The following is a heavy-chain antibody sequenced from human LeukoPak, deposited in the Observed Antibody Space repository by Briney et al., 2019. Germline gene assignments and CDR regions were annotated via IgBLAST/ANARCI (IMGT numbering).Heavy chain of an antibody. CDR3: TRGQEGNYYYFGMDV. CDR2: IRSKDYGGTT. V-gene: IGHV3-49*03. Sequence: GGSLRLSCTASGFLFSDFAINWFRQAPGQGLEWVGFIRSKDYGGTTEYAASVKGRFTISRDESKSIPYLQMNSLKTEDTAVYYCTRGQEGNYYYFGMDVWGHGTTVTVSS. CDR1: GFLFSDFA. J-gene: IGHJ6*02.